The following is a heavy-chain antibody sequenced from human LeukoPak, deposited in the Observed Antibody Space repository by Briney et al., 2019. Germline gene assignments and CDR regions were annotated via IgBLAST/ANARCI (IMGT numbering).Heavy chain of an antibody. CDR1: GFTFSSYE. Sequence: GGSLRLSYAASGFTFSSYEMNWVRQAPGKGLEWVSYISSSGSTIYYADSVKGRFTISRDNAKNSLYLQMNSLRAEDTAVYYCASSTVNIAAAGTPTDYWGQGTLVTVSS. J-gene: IGHJ4*02. D-gene: IGHD6-13*01. V-gene: IGHV3-48*03. CDR2: ISSSGSTI. CDR3: ASSTVNIAAAGTPTDY.